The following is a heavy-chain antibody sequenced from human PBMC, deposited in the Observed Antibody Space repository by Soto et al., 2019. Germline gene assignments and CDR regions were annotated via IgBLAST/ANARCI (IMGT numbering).Heavy chain of an antibody. D-gene: IGHD6-19*01. CDR2: INEDGSKK. J-gene: IGHJ4*02. Sequence: QPGGSLRLSCAVSGFTVSAKWMSWVRQAPGKGLEWLANINEDGSKKFYVDSVKGRFTISKDNAKNSLSLQLGSLRADDTAVCYCEREMRLGSGWGDIDVWGRPTMVTVAS. CDR3: EREMRLGSGWGDIDV. CDR1: GFTVSAKW. V-gene: IGHV3-7*03.